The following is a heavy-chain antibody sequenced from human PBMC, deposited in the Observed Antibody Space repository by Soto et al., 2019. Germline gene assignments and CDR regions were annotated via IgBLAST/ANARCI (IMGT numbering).Heavy chain of an antibody. D-gene: IGHD3-22*01. CDR2: INPNSGGT. CDR3: AREGAYDSSPYYYGMDV. J-gene: IGHJ6*02. Sequence: ASVKVSCKASGYTFTGYYMHWVRQAPGQGLEWMGWINPNSGGTNYAQKFQGRVTMTRDTSISTAYMELSRLRSDDTAVYYCAREGAYDSSPYYYGMDVWGQGTTVTVSS. CDR1: GYTFTGYY. V-gene: IGHV1-2*02.